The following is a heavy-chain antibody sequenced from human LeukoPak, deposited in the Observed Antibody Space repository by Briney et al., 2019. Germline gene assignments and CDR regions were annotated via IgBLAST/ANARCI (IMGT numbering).Heavy chain of an antibody. CDR3: ARGSPQKVERRGEDYSYYMDV. CDR1: GGTFSSYA. J-gene: IGHJ6*03. CDR2: IIPIFGTA. D-gene: IGHD1-1*01. Sequence: AVKVSCKASGGTFSSYAISWVRQAPGQGREWMGVIIPIFGTANYAQKFQGRVTITEDESTSTAYIELSRLRSADTAVYYCARGSPQKVERRGEDYSYYMDVWGKGTTVSVSS. V-gene: IGHV1-69*13.